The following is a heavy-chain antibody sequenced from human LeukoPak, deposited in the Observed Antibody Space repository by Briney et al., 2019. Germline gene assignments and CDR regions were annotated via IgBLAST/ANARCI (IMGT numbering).Heavy chain of an antibody. CDR3: SRGNWGSSGGHC. CDR1: GFTFSSYW. V-gene: IGHV3-7*01. J-gene: IGHJ4*02. CDR2: IKEDGSEK. Sequence: GGSLRLSCAASGFTFSSYWMIWVRQAPGKGLEWVANIKEDGSEKRYAESVKGRFTISRDNAENTLHLQLSSLRAEDTAVHYCSRGNWGSSGGHCWGQGTLVTVSS. D-gene: IGHD7-27*01.